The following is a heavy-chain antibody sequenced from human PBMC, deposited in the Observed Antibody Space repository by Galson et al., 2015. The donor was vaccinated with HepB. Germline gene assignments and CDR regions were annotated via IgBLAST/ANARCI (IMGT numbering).Heavy chain of an antibody. CDR3: AGDALRSGYDCDLDY. V-gene: IGHV3-7*03. CDR2: IKQDGSEK. J-gene: IGHJ4*02. D-gene: IGHD5-12*01. CDR1: GFTFSDHY. Sequence: SLRLSCAASGFTFSDHYMTWVRQAPGKGLEWVANIKQDGSEKYYVDSMKGRFTISRDNADNSVYLQMSSLRVEDTAVYYCAGDALRSGYDCDLDYWGQGTLVTVSS.